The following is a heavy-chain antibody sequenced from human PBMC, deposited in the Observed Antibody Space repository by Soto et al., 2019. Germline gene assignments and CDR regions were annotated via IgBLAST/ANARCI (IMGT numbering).Heavy chain of an antibody. D-gene: IGHD3-3*01. CDR3: ARIRTRYDFWSGYYGMDV. CDR2: IFSNDEK. CDR1: GFSLSNARMG. V-gene: IGHV2-26*01. Sequence: QVTLKESGPVLVKPTETLTLTCTVSGFSLSNARMGVSWIRQPPGKALEWLAHIFSNDEKSYSTSLKSRLTISKDTSKSQVVLTMTIMDPVDTATYYCARIRTRYDFWSGYYGMDVWGQGTTVTVSS. J-gene: IGHJ6*02.